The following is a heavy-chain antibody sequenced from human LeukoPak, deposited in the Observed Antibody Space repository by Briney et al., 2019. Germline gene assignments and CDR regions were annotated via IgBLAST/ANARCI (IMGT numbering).Heavy chain of an antibody. Sequence: ASVKVSCKASGYPFSTYGFIWVRQGPGQGFEWLGWISAYSGDSKYPQQFRDRVTMTTDTSTTTAHTELRTLKSDDTGMYHCGRVVGDRVDSWGQGTLVTVSS. D-gene: IGHD4-17*01. CDR1: GYPFSTYG. CDR2: ISAYSGDS. J-gene: IGHJ5*02. CDR3: GRVVGDRVDS. V-gene: IGHV1-18*01.